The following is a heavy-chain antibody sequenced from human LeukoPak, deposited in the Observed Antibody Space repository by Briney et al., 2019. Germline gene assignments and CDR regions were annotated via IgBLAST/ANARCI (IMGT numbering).Heavy chain of an antibody. V-gene: IGHV3-30*03. Sequence: PGGSLRLSCAASGFTLSNYGMHWGRQAPGKGLEWVAVISYDGGNKYQADSVKGRFTISRDNSLNTLYLHMNSLRTEDTALYYCAGASPWGQGPLVTVSS. CDR3: AGASP. CDR2: ISYDGGNK. J-gene: IGHJ5*02. CDR1: GFTLSNYG.